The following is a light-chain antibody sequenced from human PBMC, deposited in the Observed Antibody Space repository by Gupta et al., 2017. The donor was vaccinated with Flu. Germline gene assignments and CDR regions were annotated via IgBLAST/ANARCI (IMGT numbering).Light chain of an antibody. CDR3: MQGAHWPWA. CDR1: QGLVYSDGNTY. Sequence: DDVMTQYPVSLSVTLGQPASISCRSSQGLVYSDGNTYLHWFQQRPGQSPRRLIYLVSNRESGVPDRFSGSGSGTDFTLRISRVEAEDVGVYFCMQGAHWPWAFGQGTELEVK. J-gene: IGKJ1*01. V-gene: IGKV2-30*01. CDR2: LVS.